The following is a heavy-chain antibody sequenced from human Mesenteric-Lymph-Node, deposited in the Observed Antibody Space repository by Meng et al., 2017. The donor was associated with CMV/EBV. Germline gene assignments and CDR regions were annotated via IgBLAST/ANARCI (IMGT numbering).Heavy chain of an antibody. CDR2: IKSKTDGGTT. J-gene: IGHJ4*02. D-gene: IGHD3-10*01. Sequence: NAWMSWVRQAPGKGLEWVGRIKSKTDGGTTDYAAPVKGRFTISRDDSKNTLYLQMNSLKTEDTAVYYCTTDIDGYYYGSGSYLTSFDYWGQGTLVTVSS. CDR3: TTDIDGYYYGSGSYLTSFDY. CDR1: NAW. V-gene: IGHV3-15*01.